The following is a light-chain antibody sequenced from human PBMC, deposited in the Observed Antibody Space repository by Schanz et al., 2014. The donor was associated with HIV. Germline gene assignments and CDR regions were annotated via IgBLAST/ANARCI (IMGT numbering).Light chain of an antibody. V-gene: IGLV1-51*01. Sequence: QSVLTQPPSVSAAPGQKVTITCSGTYSNIGNNYVSWYQQFPGAAPRLLMYLNNQRPSGIPDRFSGSKSGTSATLGITGLQTGDEADYYCGTWDSSLSAFVFGTGTKLTVL. J-gene: IGLJ1*01. CDR3: GTWDSSLSAFV. CDR1: YSNIGNNY. CDR2: LNN.